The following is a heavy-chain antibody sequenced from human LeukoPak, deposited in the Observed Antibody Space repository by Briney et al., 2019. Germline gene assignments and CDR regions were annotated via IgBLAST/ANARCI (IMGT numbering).Heavy chain of an antibody. D-gene: IGHD1-26*01. V-gene: IGHV3-74*01. Sequence: GGSLRLSCAASGFTFSSYWMHWVRQAPGKGLVWVSRINSDGSSINYADSVKGRFTISRDNSKNTLYLQMNSLRAEDTAVYYCARRGGSYNDYWGQGTLVTVSS. CDR1: GFTFSSYW. CDR3: ARRGGSYNDY. J-gene: IGHJ4*02. CDR2: INSDGSSI.